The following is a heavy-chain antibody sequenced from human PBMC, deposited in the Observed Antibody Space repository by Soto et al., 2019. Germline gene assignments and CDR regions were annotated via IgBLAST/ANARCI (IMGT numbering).Heavy chain of an antibody. V-gene: IGHV4-39*01. CDR3: ARHRIEVVWRGFDF. D-gene: IGHD1-1*01. CDR2: SSYNGGT. J-gene: IGHJ4*02. Sequence: SETLSLTCTVSADSSSISNSYWGWLRQPPGKGLQWIGSSSYNGGTFYNPSLKGRVAISVDTSKKQSSLQVTSVTAADTAVYYCARHRIEVVWRGFDFWGQGSPVTVSS. CDR1: ADSSSISNSY.